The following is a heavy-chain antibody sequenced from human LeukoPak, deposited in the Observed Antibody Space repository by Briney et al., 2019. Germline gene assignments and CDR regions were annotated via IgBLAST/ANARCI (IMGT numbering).Heavy chain of an antibody. J-gene: IGHJ5*02. CDR1: GGSISSGGYY. Sequence: KASETLSLTCTVSGGSISSGGYYWSWIRQHPGKGLERSGYIYYSGSTYYNPSLKSRVTISVDTSKNQFSLKLSSVTAADTAVYYCARGLLFSWFDPWGQGTLVTVSS. CDR3: ARGLLFSWFDP. D-gene: IGHD2-21*02. CDR2: IYYSGST. V-gene: IGHV4-31*03.